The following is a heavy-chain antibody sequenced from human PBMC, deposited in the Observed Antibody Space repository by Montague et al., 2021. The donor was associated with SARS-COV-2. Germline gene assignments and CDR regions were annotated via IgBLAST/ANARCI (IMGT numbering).Heavy chain of an antibody. J-gene: IGHJ5*02. CDR2: IYYRGTT. CDR3: ARELQYNWFDP. D-gene: IGHD2-21*02. CDR1: GGSIDSYY. V-gene: IGHV4-59*01. Sequence: SETLSINCTVSGGSIDSYYWSWLRQPPGKGLEWIGYIYYRGTTNYNPSLESRVTMSVDTSENQSSLNLSSVTAADTAMYYCARELQYNWFDPWGQGTLVTVSS.